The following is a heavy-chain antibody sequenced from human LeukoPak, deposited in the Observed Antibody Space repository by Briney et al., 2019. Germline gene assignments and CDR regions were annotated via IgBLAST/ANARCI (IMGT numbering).Heavy chain of an antibody. CDR1: GYTFTDYY. D-gene: IGHD3-22*01. CDR3: ARSDGFSGYSSLGDS. Sequence: ASVKVSCKASGYTFTDYYVHWVRQAPGQGLEGMGWINPNSGGTNYAQKFQGRVTMTRDTSISTVYMELSRLRSDDTAVYYCARSDGFSGYSSLGDSWGQGTLVTVSS. CDR2: INPNSGGT. V-gene: IGHV1-2*02. J-gene: IGHJ5*01.